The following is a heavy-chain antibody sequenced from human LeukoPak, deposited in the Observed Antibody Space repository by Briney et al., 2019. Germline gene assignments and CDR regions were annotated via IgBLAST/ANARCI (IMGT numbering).Heavy chain of an antibody. CDR3: AGTTVTPYYYFMDV. V-gene: IGHV1-2*02. Sequence: GASVKVSCKASGYTFTGYHMHWVRQAPGQGLEWMGWINPNSGGTNYARKFQGRVTMTRDTSISTAYMELSTLRSEDTAVYYCAGTTVTPYYYFMDVWGKGTTVTVSS. D-gene: IGHD4-17*01. CDR2: INPNSGGT. J-gene: IGHJ6*03. CDR1: GYTFTGYH.